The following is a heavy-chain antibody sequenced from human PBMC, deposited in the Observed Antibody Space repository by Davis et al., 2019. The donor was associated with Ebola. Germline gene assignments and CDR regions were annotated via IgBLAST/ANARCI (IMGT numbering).Heavy chain of an antibody. CDR1: GGTFSSYA. D-gene: IGHD4-17*01. CDR3: ARPKEGDYEGVAYYAMDV. CDR2: IIPILGIA. Sequence: SVKVSCKASGGTFSSYAISWVRQAPGQGLEWMGRIIPILGIANYAQKFQGRVTITADKSTSTAYMELSSLRSEDTAIYYCARPKEGDYEGVAYYAMDVWGQGTTVTVSS. J-gene: IGHJ6*02. V-gene: IGHV1-69*04.